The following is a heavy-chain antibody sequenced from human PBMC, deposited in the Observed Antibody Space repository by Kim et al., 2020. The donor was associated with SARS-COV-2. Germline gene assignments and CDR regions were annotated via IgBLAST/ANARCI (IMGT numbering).Heavy chain of an antibody. D-gene: IGHD4-17*01. CDR2: IKSRSFGMTI. Sequence: GGSLRLSCTTSGFIFRDHLMSWVRQAPGQGLEWIALIKSRSFGMTIEYASSVRGRFTISRDDSEGIAYLEMNSLDTDDTGVYFCVRGSVTQWTYFDYWGQGSHVTVTS. V-gene: IGHV3-49*04. CDR1: GFIFRDHL. J-gene: IGHJ4*02. CDR3: VRGSVTQWTYFDY.